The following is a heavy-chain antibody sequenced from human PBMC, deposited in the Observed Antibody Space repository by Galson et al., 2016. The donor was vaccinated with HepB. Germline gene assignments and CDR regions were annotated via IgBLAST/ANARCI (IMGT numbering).Heavy chain of an antibody. J-gene: IGHJ6*02. Sequence: SLRLSCAASGFTFSDYYMSWIRQAPGKGLEWISYISSSGSTIYYADSVKGRFTISGDNANNSLYLQMNSLRAEDTAVYYCARDDWGFYGMDVWGQGTTVTVSS. CDR2: ISSSGSTI. CDR1: GFTFSDYY. D-gene: IGHD7-27*01. CDR3: ARDDWGFYGMDV. V-gene: IGHV3-11*01.